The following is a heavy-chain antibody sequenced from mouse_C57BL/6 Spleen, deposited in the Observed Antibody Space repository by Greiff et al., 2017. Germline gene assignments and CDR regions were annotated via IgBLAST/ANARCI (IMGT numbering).Heavy chain of an antibody. Sequence: QVQLQQSGPGLVAPSQSLSITCTVSGFSLTSYGVHWVRQPPGKGLEWLVVIWSDGSPTYNSALKSRLSISKDNSKSQVFLKMNSLQTDDTAMYYCARQELGRDYYAMDYWGQGTSVTVSS. V-gene: IGHV2-6-1*01. CDR2: IWSDGSP. D-gene: IGHD4-1*01. CDR1: GFSLTSYG. CDR3: ARQELGRDYYAMDY. J-gene: IGHJ4*01.